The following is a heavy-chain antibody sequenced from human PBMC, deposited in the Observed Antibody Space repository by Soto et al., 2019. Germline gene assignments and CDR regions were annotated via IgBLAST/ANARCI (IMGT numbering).Heavy chain of an antibody. D-gene: IGHD3-22*01. V-gene: IGHV3-48*01. CDR3: AREGDSSGWYNWFDP. J-gene: IGHJ5*02. CDR1: GFTFSSYS. CDR2: ISSSSSTI. Sequence: GGSLRLACAASGFTFSSYSMNWVRQAPGKGLEWVSYISSSSSTIYYADSVKGRFTISRDNAKNSLYLQMNSLRAEDTAVYYCAREGDSSGWYNWFDPWGQGTLVTVSS.